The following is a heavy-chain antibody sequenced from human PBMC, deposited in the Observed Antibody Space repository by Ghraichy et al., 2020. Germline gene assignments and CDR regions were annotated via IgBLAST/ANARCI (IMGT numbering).Heavy chain of an antibody. CDR3: ARTGWLDY. D-gene: IGHD6-19*01. J-gene: IGHJ4*02. V-gene: IGHV3-7*01. Sequence: GGSLRLSCAASGFTFTNFWMSWVRQAPGKGLEWVANINEDGSEKYYVDSVTGRFTISRDNAKNSLYLQMNSLRAEDTAVYYCARTGWLDYWGQGTLVTVSS. CDR2: INEDGSEK. CDR1: GFTFTNFW.